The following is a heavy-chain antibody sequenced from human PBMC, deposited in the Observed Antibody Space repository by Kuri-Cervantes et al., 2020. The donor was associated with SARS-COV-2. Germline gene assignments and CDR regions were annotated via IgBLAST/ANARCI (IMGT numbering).Heavy chain of an antibody. Sequence: LRLSCTVSGGSISSGDYYWSWIRQPPGKGLEWIGYIYYSGSTYYNPSLKSRVTTSVDTSKNQFSLKLSSVTAADTAVYYCARDRRDSSGYYYGGLDYYYYYMDVWGKGTTVTVSS. V-gene: IGHV4-30-4*08. CDR3: ARDRRDSSGYYYGGLDYYYYYMDV. J-gene: IGHJ6*03. CDR2: IYYSGST. D-gene: IGHD3-22*01. CDR1: GGSISSGDYY.